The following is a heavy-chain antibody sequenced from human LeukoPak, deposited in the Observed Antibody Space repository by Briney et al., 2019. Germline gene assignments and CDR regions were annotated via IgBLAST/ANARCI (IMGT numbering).Heavy chain of an antibody. D-gene: IGHD6-19*01. Sequence: PGGSLRLSCAASGFTFSSYAMHWVRQAPGKGLEWVAVISYDGSNKYYADSVKGRFTISRDNSKSTLHLQMNSLRAEDTAVYYCAKVRWDNSGWYYLDTWGQGTLLTVSS. V-gene: IGHV3-30*04. J-gene: IGHJ4*02. CDR3: AKVRWDNSGWYYLDT. CDR2: ISYDGSNK. CDR1: GFTFSSYA.